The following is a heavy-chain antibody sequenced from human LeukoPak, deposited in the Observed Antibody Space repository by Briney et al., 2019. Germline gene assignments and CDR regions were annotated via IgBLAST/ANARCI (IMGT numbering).Heavy chain of an antibody. CDR2: IYYSGST. J-gene: IGHJ4*02. CDR1: GGSISSYY. CDR3: ARGVGQQLDY. Sequence: SETLSLTCTVSGGSISSYYWSWIRQPPGKGLEWIGYIYYSGSTNYNPSLKSRVTISVDTSKNQFSLKLSSVTAADTAVYYCARGVGQQLDYWGQGTLVTVSS. D-gene: IGHD6-13*01. V-gene: IGHV4-59*01.